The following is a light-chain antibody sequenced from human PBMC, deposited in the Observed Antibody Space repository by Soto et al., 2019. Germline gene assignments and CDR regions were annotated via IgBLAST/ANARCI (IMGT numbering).Light chain of an antibody. V-gene: IGKV3-15*01. CDR1: QSVSSN. Sequence: EIVMTQSPATLSVSPGERATLSCRASQSVSSNLAWYQQKPGQAPRLLIYGASTRATGIPARFSGSGSGTDFTLTISSLQSEDFAIYYCQESNNWSYTFGQGTKLEIK. CDR2: GAS. J-gene: IGKJ2*01. CDR3: QESNNWSYT.